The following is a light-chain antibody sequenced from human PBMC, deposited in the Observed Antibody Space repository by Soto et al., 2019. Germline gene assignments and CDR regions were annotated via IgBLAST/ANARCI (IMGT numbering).Light chain of an antibody. CDR2: DAS. V-gene: IGKV3-11*01. J-gene: IGKJ4*01. CDR1: QSVSSY. Sequence: EIVLTQSPATLSLSPGEKATLSCRASQSVSSYLLWYQQKPGQTPRLLIYDASNRATGIPARFSGSGSETDFTLTISSLEPEDFAVYYCQHRMNWPITFGGGTQV. CDR3: QHRMNWPIT.